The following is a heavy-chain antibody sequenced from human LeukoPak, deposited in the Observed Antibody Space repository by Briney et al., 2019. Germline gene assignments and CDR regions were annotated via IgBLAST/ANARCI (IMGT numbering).Heavy chain of an antibody. CDR3: SRGYYGDD. J-gene: IGHJ4*02. CDR1: GGTFSSYA. V-gene: IGHV3-53*01. CDR2: IYSGGST. D-gene: IGHD3-22*01. Sequence: GASVKVSCKASGGTFSSYAISWVRQAPGKGLEWVSVIYSGGSTYYADSVKGRFTISRDNSKNTLYLQMNSLRAEDTAVYYCSRGYYGDDWGQGTLVTVSS.